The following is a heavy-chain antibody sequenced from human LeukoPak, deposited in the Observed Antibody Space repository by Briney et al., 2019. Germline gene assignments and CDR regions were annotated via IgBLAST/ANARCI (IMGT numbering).Heavy chain of an antibody. D-gene: IGHD6-6*01. V-gene: IGHV5-51*01. CDR3: ARRSFFAARPGYFDY. CDR2: VYPGDSDT. J-gene: IGHJ4*02. Sequence: GESLKISCKGSGYTFTNYWVGWVRQMPGKGLEWMGIVYPGDSDTRYSPSMQGQITISADKSISTAYLQWSSLKASDTAMYYCARRSFFAARPGYFDYWGQGTLVTASS. CDR1: GYTFTNYW.